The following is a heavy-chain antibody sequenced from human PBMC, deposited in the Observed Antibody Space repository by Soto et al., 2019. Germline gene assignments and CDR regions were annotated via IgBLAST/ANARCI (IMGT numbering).Heavy chain of an antibody. J-gene: IGHJ4*02. Sequence: QVQLVESGGGVVQPGRSPRLSCAASGFTFSSYAMHWVRQAPGKGLEWVAVISYDGSNKYYADSVKGRFTISRDNSKNTLYLQMNSLRAEDTAVYYCARGLGTVTTFDYWGQGTLVTVSS. D-gene: IGHD4-17*01. CDR2: ISYDGSNK. CDR1: GFTFSSYA. CDR3: ARGLGTVTTFDY. V-gene: IGHV3-30-3*01.